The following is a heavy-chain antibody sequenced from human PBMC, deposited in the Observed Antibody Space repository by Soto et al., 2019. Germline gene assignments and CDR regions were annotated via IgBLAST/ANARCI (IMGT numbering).Heavy chain of an antibody. J-gene: IGHJ6*02. D-gene: IGHD5-12*01. CDR1: GYTFTSYG. Sequence: QVQLVQSGAEVKKPGASVKVSCKASGYTFTSYGISWVRQAPGQGLAWLGGIRAYNGHTNYAQKLQGRVTMTTDTSTSAAYMELRSLRSDDTAVYYCARYRGYSGYDFGGNYYYYGMDVWGQGTTVTVSS. CDR2: IRAYNGHT. CDR3: ARYRGYSGYDFGGNYYYYGMDV. V-gene: IGHV1-18*01.